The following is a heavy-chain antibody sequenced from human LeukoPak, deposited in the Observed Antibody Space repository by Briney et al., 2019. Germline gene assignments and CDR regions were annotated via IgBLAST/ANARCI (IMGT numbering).Heavy chain of an antibody. CDR2: INPNSGGT. CDR3: AREYSGGCLLY. CDR1: GYTFTGYY. D-gene: IGHD6-19*01. Sequence: ASVKVSCKASGYTFTGYYMHWVRQAPGQGLEWMGWINPNSGGTNYAQKFQGRVTMTRDTSISTAYMELSRLRSDDTAVYYWAREYSGGCLLYGGKEPLVTVPS. J-gene: IGHJ4*02. V-gene: IGHV1-2*02.